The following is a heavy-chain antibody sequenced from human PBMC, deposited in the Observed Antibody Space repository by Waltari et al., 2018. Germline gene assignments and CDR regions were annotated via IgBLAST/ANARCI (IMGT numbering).Heavy chain of an antibody. CDR3: ASFSPYSSSWYLDY. J-gene: IGHJ4*02. CDR1: GGTFSSYA. CDR2: IIPIFGTA. D-gene: IGHD6-13*01. V-gene: IGHV1-69*01. Sequence: QVQLVQSGAEVKKPGSSVKVSCKASGGTFSSYATSCVRQAPGQGLEWMGGIIPIFGTANYAQKFQGRVTITADESTSTAYMELSSLRSEDTAVYYCASFSPYSSSWYLDYWGQGTLVTVSS.